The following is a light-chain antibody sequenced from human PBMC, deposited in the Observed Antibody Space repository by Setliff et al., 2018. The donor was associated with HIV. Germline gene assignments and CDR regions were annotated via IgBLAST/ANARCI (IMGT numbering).Light chain of an antibody. CDR3: NSFTDTGTYV. Sequence: QSVLTQPASVSGSPGQSITISCTGTSSDIGGYKYVSWYQQHPGRAPKLIIYDVNSRPSGVSNRFSGSKSGNTAPLTISGLQAEDEADYYCNSFTDTGTYVFGTGTKVTVL. J-gene: IGLJ1*01. V-gene: IGLV2-14*03. CDR2: DVN. CDR1: SSDIGGYKY.